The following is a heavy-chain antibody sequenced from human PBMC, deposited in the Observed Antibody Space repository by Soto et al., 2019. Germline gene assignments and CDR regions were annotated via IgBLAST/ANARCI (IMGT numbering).Heavy chain of an antibody. Sequence: SETLSLTCTVSGGSISSYYWSWIRQPAGKGLEWIGRIYTSGSTNYNPSLKSRVTMSVDTSKNQFSLKLSSVTAADTAVYYCARAQRLYCSSTSCYSNRNGDPLDYWGQGTLVTVS. CDR3: ARAQRLYCSSTSCYSNRNGDPLDY. CDR2: IYTSGST. J-gene: IGHJ4*02. CDR1: GGSISSYY. V-gene: IGHV4-4*07. D-gene: IGHD2-2*01.